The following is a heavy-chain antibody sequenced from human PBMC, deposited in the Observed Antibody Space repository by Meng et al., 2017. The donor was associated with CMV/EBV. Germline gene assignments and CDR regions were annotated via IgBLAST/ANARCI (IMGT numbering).Heavy chain of an antibody. D-gene: IGHD2-2*02. Sequence: GESLKISCTASGFTFGDYAMSWVRQAPGKGLEWVGFIRSKAYGGTTEYAASVKGRFTISRDDSKSIAYLQMNSLKTEDTAVYYCTRENIVVVPAAIPDYYYYYGMDVWGQGTTVTVSS. V-gene: IGHV3-49*04. CDR1: GFTFGDYA. CDR2: IRSKAYGGTT. CDR3: TRENIVVVPAAIPDYYYYYGMDV. J-gene: IGHJ6*02.